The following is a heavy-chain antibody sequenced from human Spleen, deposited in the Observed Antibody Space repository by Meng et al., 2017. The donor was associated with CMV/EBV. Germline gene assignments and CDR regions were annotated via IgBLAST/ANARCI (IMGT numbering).Heavy chain of an antibody. D-gene: IGHD3-22*01. CDR2: IYYSGST. V-gene: IGHV4-61*01. Sequence: SETLSLTCTVSGGSVSSGSYYWSWIRQPPGKGLEWIGYIYYSGSTNYNPSLKSRVTISVDTSKNQFSLKLSSVTAADTAVYYCAREGSTYYEIDYWGQGKLVTVSS. CDR3: AREGSTYYEIDY. CDR1: GGSVSSGSYY. J-gene: IGHJ4*02.